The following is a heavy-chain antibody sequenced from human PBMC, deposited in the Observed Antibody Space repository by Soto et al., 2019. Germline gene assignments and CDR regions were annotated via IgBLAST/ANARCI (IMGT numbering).Heavy chain of an antibody. CDR3: ARDPRSYGGLGGYYYGMDV. V-gene: IGHV3-21*01. D-gene: IGHD5-18*01. CDR2: ISSSSSYI. CDR1: GFTFSSYS. Sequence: GGSLRLSCAASGFTFSSYSMNWVRQAPGKGLEWVSSISSSSSYIYYADSVKGRFTISRENAKNSLYLQMNSLRAEDTAVYYCARDPRSYGGLGGYYYGMDVWGQGTTVTVSS. J-gene: IGHJ6*02.